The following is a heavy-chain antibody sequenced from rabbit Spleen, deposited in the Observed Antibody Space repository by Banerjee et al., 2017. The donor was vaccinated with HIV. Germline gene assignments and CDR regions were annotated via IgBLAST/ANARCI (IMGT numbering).Heavy chain of an antibody. V-gene: IGHV1S40*01. CDR1: GFSFSSSDY. CDR2: IHAGNTGYT. D-gene: IGHD8-1*01. Sequence: QSLEESGGDLVKPGASLTLTCAASGFSFSSSDYMCWVRQPPGKGLEWIACIHAGNTGYTYYASWAKGRFTISKTSSTTVTLQMTSLTAADTATYFCARDTGTSFSSYGMDLWGQGTLVTVS. J-gene: IGHJ6*01. CDR3: ARDTGTSFSSYGMDL.